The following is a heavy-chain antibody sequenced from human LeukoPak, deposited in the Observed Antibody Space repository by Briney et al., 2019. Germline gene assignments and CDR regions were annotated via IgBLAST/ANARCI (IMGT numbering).Heavy chain of an antibody. V-gene: IGHV3-49*04. J-gene: IGHJ6*02. CDR1: GFTFDMYA. CDR3: TKVRYSGYDYGSYYYYGMDV. Sequence: LSGGSLRLSCTASGFTFDMYAMSWVRQAPGKGLEWIGFMRSKAYGGTTEYAASVKDRFTISRDDSKSIVYLQMSSLKTEDTAVYYCTKVRYSGYDYGSYYYYGMDVWGQGTTVTVSS. D-gene: IGHD5-12*01. CDR2: MRSKAYGGTT.